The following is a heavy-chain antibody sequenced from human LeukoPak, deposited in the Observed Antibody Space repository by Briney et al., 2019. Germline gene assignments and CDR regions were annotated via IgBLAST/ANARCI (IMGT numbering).Heavy chain of an antibody. D-gene: IGHD3-10*01. J-gene: IGHJ6*04. CDR3: ARGVGWFGYNYYYGMDV. V-gene: IGHV4-38-2*01. CDR2: IYHSGST. CDR1: GYSISSGYY. Sequence: SETLSLTCAVSGYSISSGYYWGWIRQPPGKGLEWIGSIYHSGSTYYNPSLKSRVTISVDTSKNQFSLKLSSVTAADTAVYYCARGVGWFGYNYYYGMDVWGKGTTVTVSS.